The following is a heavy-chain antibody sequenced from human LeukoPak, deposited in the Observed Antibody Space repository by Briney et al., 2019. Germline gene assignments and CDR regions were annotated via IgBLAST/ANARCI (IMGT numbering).Heavy chain of an antibody. Sequence: SQTLSLTCTVSGGSISSGSYYWSWIRQPPGKGLEWIGSIYYSGSTYYNPSLKSRVTISVDTSKNQFSLKLSSVTAADTAVYYCARYCSGGSCYSGFDYWGQGTLVTVSS. CDR3: ARYCSGGSCYSGFDY. D-gene: IGHD2-15*01. V-gene: IGHV4-39*07. CDR2: IYYSGST. J-gene: IGHJ4*02. CDR1: GGSISSGSYY.